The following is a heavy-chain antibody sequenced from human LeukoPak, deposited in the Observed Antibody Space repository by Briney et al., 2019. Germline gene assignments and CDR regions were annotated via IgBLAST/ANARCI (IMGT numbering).Heavy chain of an antibody. V-gene: IGHV1-69*04. J-gene: IGHJ6*02. CDR3: ARGYYDSSGYYVEFYGMDV. CDR2: IIPILGIA. CDR1: GGTFSSYA. Sequence: SVKVSCKASGGTFSSYAISWVRQAPGRGLEWMGRIIPILGIANYAQKFQGRVTITADKSTSTAYMELSSLRSEDTAVYYCARGYYDSSGYYVEFYGMDVWGQGTTVTVSS. D-gene: IGHD3-22*01.